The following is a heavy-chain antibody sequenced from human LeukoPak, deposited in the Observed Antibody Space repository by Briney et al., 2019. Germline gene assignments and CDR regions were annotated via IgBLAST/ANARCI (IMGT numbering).Heavy chain of an antibody. V-gene: IGHV4-34*01. Sequence: SSETLSLTCAVYGGSFSGYYWSWIRQPPGKGLEWIGEINHSGSTNYNPSLKSRVTISVDTSKNQFSLKLSSVNPPDTAVYYCARGPPYHILTGYYQIDYWGQGTLVTVSS. J-gene: IGHJ4*02. CDR1: GGSFSGYY. D-gene: IGHD3-9*01. CDR2: INHSGST. CDR3: ARGPPYHILTGYYQIDY.